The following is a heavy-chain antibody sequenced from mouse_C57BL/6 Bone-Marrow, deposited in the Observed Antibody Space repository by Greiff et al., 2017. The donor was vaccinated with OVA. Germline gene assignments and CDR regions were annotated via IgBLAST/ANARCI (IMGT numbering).Heavy chain of an antibody. V-gene: IGHV1-19*01. D-gene: IGHD1-1*01. Sequence: EVQLQQSGPVLVKPGASVKMSCKASGYTFTDYYMNWVKQSHGKSLEWIGVINPYNGGTSYNQKFKGKATLTVDKSSSTAYMELNSLTSEDSAVYYCARSDYYGSSSWYFDVWGTGTTVTVSS. CDR2: INPYNGGT. J-gene: IGHJ1*03. CDR3: ARSDYYGSSSWYFDV. CDR1: GYTFTDYY.